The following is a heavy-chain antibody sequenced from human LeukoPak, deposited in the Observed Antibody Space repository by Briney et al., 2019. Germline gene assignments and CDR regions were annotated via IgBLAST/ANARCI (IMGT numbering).Heavy chain of an antibody. CDR3: ARFSSSTWAFDF. CDR1: GGSISSYF. D-gene: IGHD6-13*01. Sequence: SETLSLTCTVSGGSISSYFWSWIRQPPGKGLEWIGYIYYSGSTNYNPSLKSRVTMSVDTSKNQFSLNLNSVTAADTAVYYCARFSSSTWAFDFWGQGTLVTVSS. V-gene: IGHV4-59*08. CDR2: IYYSGST. J-gene: IGHJ4*02.